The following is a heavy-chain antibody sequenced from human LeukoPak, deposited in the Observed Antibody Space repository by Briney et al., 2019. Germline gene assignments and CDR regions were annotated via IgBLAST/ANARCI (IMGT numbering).Heavy chain of an antibody. CDR3: ARVDQRAYDSSGYSY. Sequence: GASVKVSCKASGGTFSSYAISWVRQAPGQGLEWMGRTIPIFGTANYAQKFQGRVTITTDESTSTAYMELSSLRSEDTAVYYCARVDQRAYDSSGYSYWGQGTLVTVSS. D-gene: IGHD3-22*01. CDR2: TIPIFGTA. J-gene: IGHJ4*02. CDR1: GGTFSSYA. V-gene: IGHV1-69*05.